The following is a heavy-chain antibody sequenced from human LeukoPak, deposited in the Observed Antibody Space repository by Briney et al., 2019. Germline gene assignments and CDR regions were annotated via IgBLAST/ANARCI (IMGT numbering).Heavy chain of an antibody. CDR2: NYYGGST. V-gene: IGHV4-39*01. CDR3: ARALGYCSGGSCTRGYNWFDP. Sequence: PSETLSLTCTVSGGSISSSDYYWGWIRQPPGKGLEWIGSNYYGGSTYYNPSLKSRVTISVDTSMNQFSLKLSFVTTADTAVYYCARALGYCSGGSCTRGYNWFDPWGQGTLVTVPS. D-gene: IGHD2-15*01. CDR1: GGSISSSDYY. J-gene: IGHJ5*02.